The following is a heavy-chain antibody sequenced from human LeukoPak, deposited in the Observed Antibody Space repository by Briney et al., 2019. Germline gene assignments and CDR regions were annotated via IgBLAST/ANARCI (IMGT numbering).Heavy chain of an antibody. J-gene: IGHJ4*02. CDR1: GGSISSGGYY. V-gene: IGHV4-31*03. Sequence: SSQTLSLTCTVSGGSISSGGYYWSWIRQHPGKGLEWIGYIYYSGSTYYNPSLKSRVTISVDTSKNQFSLKLSSVTAADTAVYYCAREIYQGYCSSTSCYRGVYFDYWGQGTLVTVSS. CDR3: AREIYQGYCSSTSCYRGVYFDY. CDR2: IYYSGST. D-gene: IGHD2-2*02.